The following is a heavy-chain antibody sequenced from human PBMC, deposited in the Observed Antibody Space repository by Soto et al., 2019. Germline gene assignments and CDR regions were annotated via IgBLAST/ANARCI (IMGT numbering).Heavy chain of an antibody. V-gene: IGHV4-4*02. CDR1: CSSFSGGIKW. J-gene: IGHJ4*02. D-gene: IGHD2-21*01. Sequence: SATLSPTSAVSCSSFSGGIKWWSWVRQPPGKGLEWIGEIYHTGNTNYNPSLKSRVTISLDKSKNQFSLMLNSVTAADTAVYFCADAPSDLWGQG. CDR3: ADAPSDL. CDR2: IYHTGNT.